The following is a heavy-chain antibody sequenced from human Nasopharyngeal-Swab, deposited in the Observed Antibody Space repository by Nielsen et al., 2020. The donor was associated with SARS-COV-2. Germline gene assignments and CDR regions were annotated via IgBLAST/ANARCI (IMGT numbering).Heavy chain of an antibody. Sequence: ASVKVSCQASGYTFTSYGLSWVRHAPGQGLEWMGWISAYNGNTNYAQKLQGRVTMTTDTSTSTAYMELRSLRSDDTAVYYCARVGTPRSYYYYYGMDVWGQGTTVTVSS. CDR3: ARVGTPRSYYYYYGMDV. CDR1: GYTFTSYG. J-gene: IGHJ6*02. V-gene: IGHV1-18*01. D-gene: IGHD1/OR15-1a*01. CDR2: ISAYNGNT.